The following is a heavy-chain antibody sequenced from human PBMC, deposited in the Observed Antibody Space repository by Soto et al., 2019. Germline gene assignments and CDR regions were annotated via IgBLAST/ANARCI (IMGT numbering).Heavy chain of an antibody. J-gene: IGHJ4*02. D-gene: IGHD6-19*01. V-gene: IGHV3-11*01. CDR1: GFTFSDYY. CDR2: INTLSSAI. Sequence: GGSLRLSCACSGFTFSDYYMTWIRQAPGKGLEWVSYINTLSSAIYYADSVKGRFTISRDNAKNSLYLQMNSLRAEDTAVYYCARRLQWQLRPLDSWGRGTLVTVPS. CDR3: ARRLQWQLRPLDS.